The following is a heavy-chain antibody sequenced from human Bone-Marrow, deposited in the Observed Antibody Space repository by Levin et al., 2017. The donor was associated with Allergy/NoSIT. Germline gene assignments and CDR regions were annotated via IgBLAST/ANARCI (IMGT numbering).Heavy chain of an antibody. Sequence: GESLKISCTASGFTFNNFGMHWVRQTPGKGLEWVAVIWYDGSKEYYADSVKGRFTISRDIARSTLYLEMNRLRSEDTGVYYCAKVAYYDFWSGNTPREYYYYSMDVWGRGTTVIVSS. V-gene: IGHV3-33*03. CDR1: GFTFNNFG. J-gene: IGHJ6*03. D-gene: IGHD3-3*01. CDR3: AKVAYYDFWSGNTPREYYYYSMDV. CDR2: IWYDGSKE.